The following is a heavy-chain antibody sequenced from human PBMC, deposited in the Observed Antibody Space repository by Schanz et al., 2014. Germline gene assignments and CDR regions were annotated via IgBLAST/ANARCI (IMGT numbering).Heavy chain of an antibody. Sequence: EAQLLESGGGLVQPGGSLRLSCAASGFNFSDYAMCWVRQAPGKGLEWVSAISGGGGTTYYTDSVKGRFTMSRDNAKNSVFLQMNSLRAEDTAVYYCVRDSFFAFDYWGQGTLVTVSS. V-gene: IGHV3-23*01. CDR3: VRDSFFAFDY. D-gene: IGHD3-3*01. J-gene: IGHJ4*02. CDR1: GFNFSDYA. CDR2: ISGGGGTT.